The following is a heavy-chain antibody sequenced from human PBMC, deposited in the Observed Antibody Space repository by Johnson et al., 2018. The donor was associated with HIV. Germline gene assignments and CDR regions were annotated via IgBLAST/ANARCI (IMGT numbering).Heavy chain of an antibody. Sequence: VQLVESGGGLVKPGGSLRLSCAASGFTFTNAWMSWVRQAPGKGLEWVANVNADGSEEYYVDSVKGRFTISRDNAKNSLYLQMNSLRAEDTAVYYCARGGRGVRITMIVVVITGGAFDIWGQGTMVTVSS. CDR2: VNADGSEE. V-gene: IGHV3-7*01. D-gene: IGHD3-22*01. CDR1: GFTFTNAW. J-gene: IGHJ3*02. CDR3: ARGGRGVRITMIVVVITGGAFDI.